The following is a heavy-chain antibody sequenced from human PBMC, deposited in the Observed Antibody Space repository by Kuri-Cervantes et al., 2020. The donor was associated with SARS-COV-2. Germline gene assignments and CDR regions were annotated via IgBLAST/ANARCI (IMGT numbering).Heavy chain of an antibody. J-gene: IGHJ4*02. CDR1: GFTFSSYE. D-gene: IGHD2-2*02. Sequence: GESLKISCAASGFTFSSYEMNWVRQAPGKGLEWVSYISSSGGTIYYADSVKGRFTISRDNAKNSLYLQMNSLRAEDTAVYYCARDLTDPGYCSSTSCYTEGAFDYWGQGTLVTVSS. CDR3: ARDLTDPGYCSSTSCYTEGAFDY. CDR2: ISSSGGTI. V-gene: IGHV3-48*03.